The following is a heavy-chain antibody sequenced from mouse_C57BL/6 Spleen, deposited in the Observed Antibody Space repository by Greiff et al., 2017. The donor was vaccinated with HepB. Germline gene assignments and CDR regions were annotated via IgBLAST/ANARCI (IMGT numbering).Heavy chain of an antibody. CDR3: ARRGGGNYDYAMDY. Sequence: EVHLVESGGDLVKPGGSLKLSCAASGFTFSSYGMSWVRQTPDKRLEWVATISSGGSYTYYPDSVKGRFTISRDNAKNTLYLQMSSLKSEDTAMYYCARRGGGNYDYAMDYWGQGTSVTVSS. D-gene: IGHD2-1*01. J-gene: IGHJ4*01. V-gene: IGHV5-6*01. CDR2: ISSGGSYT. CDR1: GFTFSSYG.